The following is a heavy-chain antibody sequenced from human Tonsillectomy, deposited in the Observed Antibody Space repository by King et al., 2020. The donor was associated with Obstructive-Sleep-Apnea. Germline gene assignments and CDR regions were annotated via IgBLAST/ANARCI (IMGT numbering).Heavy chain of an antibody. V-gene: IGHV3-48*04. CDR2: ISSSSSTI. D-gene: IGHD1-26*01. Sequence: VQLVESGGGLVQPGGSLRLSCAASGFTFSSYSMNWVRQAPGKGLEWVSYISSSSSTIYYVDSVKGRFTISRDNAKNSLYLQMNSLRVEDTAVYYCAREGGATTRTFDYWGQGTLVTVSS. J-gene: IGHJ4*02. CDR1: GFTFSSYS. CDR3: AREGGATTRTFDY.